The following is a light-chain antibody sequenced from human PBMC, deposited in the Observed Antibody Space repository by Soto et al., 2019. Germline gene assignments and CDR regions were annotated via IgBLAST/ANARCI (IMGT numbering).Light chain of an antibody. J-gene: IGKJ2*01. CDR1: RIVSGSTY. Sequence: EIVLTQSPATLSLSPGERATLSCRSRRIVSGSTYLAWYQQKPGQAPGLLIYGASARATGIPDRFSGSGSGTDFTLTIDILEPEDFAVYYCQQYGTAPYVFGQGTRLEIK. V-gene: IGKV3-20*01. CDR3: QQYGTAPYV. CDR2: GAS.